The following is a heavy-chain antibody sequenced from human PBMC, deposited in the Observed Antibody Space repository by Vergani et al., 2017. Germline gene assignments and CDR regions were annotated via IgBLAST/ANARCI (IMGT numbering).Heavy chain of an antibody. D-gene: IGHD6-6*01. V-gene: IGHV4-34*01. CDR3: ARFKVALAARMWFDP. Sequence: QVQLQQWGAGLLKPSETLSLTCAVYGGSFSGYYWRWIRQPPGKGLEWIGEINHSGSTNYNPSLKSRVTISVDTSKNQFSLKLSCVTAADTAVYYCARFKVALAARMWFDPWGQGTLVTVSS. J-gene: IGHJ5*02. CDR1: GGSFSGYY. CDR2: INHSGST.